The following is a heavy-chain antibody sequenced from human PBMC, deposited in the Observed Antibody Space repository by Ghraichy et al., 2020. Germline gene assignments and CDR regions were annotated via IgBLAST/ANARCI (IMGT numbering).Heavy chain of an antibody. Sequence: ASVKVSCKASGYTLTDYYIHWVRQAPGQGLEWLGWINPDSGATNYAQKFQGRVTMTRDTSISTAYMEMRRLTSDDTAVYYCARGGAVAATGYFYYYGMDVRGQGATITVSS. CDR3: ARGGAVAATGYFYYYGMDV. V-gene: IGHV1-2*02. J-gene: IGHJ6*02. D-gene: IGHD6-19*01. CDR2: INPDSGAT. CDR1: GYTLTDYY.